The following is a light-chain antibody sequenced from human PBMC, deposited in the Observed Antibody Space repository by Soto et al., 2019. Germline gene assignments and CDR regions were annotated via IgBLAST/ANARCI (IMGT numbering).Light chain of an antibody. CDR2: KAS. CDR1: QTISSW. Sequence: DIQMTQSPSTLSGSVGYRVTITCLASQTISSWLAWYQQKPGKAPKRLIYKASTLKSGVPSRFSGSGSGTEFTLTISSLQPDDFATYYCQPYNSYSEAFGQGTKVDIK. J-gene: IGKJ1*01. CDR3: QPYNSYSEA. V-gene: IGKV1-5*03.